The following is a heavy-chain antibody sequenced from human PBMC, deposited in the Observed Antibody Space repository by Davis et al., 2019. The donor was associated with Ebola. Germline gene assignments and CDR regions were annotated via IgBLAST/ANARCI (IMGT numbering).Heavy chain of an antibody. Sequence: MPSETLSLTCTVSGGSISSGDYYWSWIRQPPGKGLEWIGYIYYSGSTYYNPSLKSRVTISVDKSKNQFSLKLSSVTAADTAVYYCARVGGGYSSSSGVYYYYGMDVWGQGTTVTVSS. V-gene: IGHV4-30-4*01. D-gene: IGHD6-6*01. CDR3: ARVGGGYSSSSGVYYYYGMDV. CDR1: GGSISSGDYY. CDR2: IYYSGST. J-gene: IGHJ6*02.